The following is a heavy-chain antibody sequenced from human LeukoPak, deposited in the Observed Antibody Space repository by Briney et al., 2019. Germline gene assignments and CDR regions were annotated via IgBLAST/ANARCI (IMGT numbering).Heavy chain of an antibody. J-gene: IGHJ4*02. CDR2: INHSGGT. V-gene: IGHV4-34*01. CDR3: ARRRLYSSSSILDY. D-gene: IGHD6-6*01. CDR1: GGSFSGHY. Sequence: SETLSLTCAVYGGSFSGHYWSWIRQPPGKGLEWIGEINHSGGTNYNPSLKSRVTISVDTSKNQFSLKLSSVTAADTAVYYCARRRLYSSSSILDYWGQGTLVTVSS.